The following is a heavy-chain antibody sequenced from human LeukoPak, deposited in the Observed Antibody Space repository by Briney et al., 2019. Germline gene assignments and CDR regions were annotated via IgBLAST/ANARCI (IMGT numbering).Heavy chain of an antibody. CDR3: ATFGMGEIGSDY. Sequence: ASVKVSCKVSGYTLTELSMHWVRQAPGKGLEWMGGFDPEDGETIYAQKFQGRVTMTEDTSTDTAYMELSSLRSEDTAVYYCATFGMGEIGSDYWGQGTLVTVSS. CDR1: GYTLTELS. J-gene: IGHJ4*02. D-gene: IGHD3-16*01. CDR2: FDPEDGET. V-gene: IGHV1-24*01.